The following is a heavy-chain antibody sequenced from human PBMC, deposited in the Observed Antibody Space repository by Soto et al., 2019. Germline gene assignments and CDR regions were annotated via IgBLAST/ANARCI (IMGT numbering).Heavy chain of an antibody. CDR2: ISYDGSNK. J-gene: IGHJ6*02. D-gene: IGHD3-3*01. Sequence: QVQLVESGGGVVQPGRSLRLSCAASGFTFSSYGMHWVRQAPGKGLEWVAVISYDGSNKYYADSVKGRFTISRDNSKYTLYLQMNSLRAEDTAVYYCAKDVKTIFGVGRNYYYGMDVWGQGTTVTVSS. CDR1: GFTFSSYG. CDR3: AKDVKTIFGVGRNYYYGMDV. V-gene: IGHV3-30*18.